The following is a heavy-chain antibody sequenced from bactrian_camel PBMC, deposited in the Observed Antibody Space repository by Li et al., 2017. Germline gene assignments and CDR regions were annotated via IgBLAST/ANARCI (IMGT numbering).Heavy chain of an antibody. V-gene: IGHV3-3*01. CDR3: AAALCEGSIDFDYDY. J-gene: IGHJ4*01. Sequence: HVQLVESGGGSVQAGGSLKLSCRYSGDWGSMAWFRQAPGKGREGVAFLCHTGALDYADSVQDRFTISNDLAEHTLLLQMNSLKPLDTATYICAAALCEGSIDFDYDYWGQGTQVTVS. CDR1: GDWGS. D-gene: IGHD3*01. CDR2: LCHTGAL.